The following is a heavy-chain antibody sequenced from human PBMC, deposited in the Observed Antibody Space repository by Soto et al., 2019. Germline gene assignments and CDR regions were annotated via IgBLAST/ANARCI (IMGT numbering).Heavy chain of an antibody. D-gene: IGHD1-20*01. CDR1: GGSISSYY. J-gene: IGHJ6*02. V-gene: IGHV4-4*07. CDR2: IYTSGST. Sequence: TSDTLSLTCTFSGGSISSYYWSWIRQPAGKGLEWIGRIYTSGSTNYNPSLKSRVTMSVDTSKNQFSLKLSSVTAADTAVYYCARYNYPRSRVMDGWGQGTTVTVYS. CDR3: ARYNYPRSRVMDG.